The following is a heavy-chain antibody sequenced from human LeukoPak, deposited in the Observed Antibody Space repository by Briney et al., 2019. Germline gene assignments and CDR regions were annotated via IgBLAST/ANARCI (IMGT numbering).Heavy chain of an antibody. CDR2: VYYTGNT. J-gene: IGHJ4*02. D-gene: IGHD3/OR15-3a*01. Sequence: SETLSLTCTVSGVSISSSNSYWGRIRQPPGKGLEWIGSVYYTGNTYYNASLKSRVTIVIDTSKNQISLRLTSVTATDTAMYYCARQTGSGLFTLPGGQGTLVTVSS. CDR3: ARQTGSGLFTLP. V-gene: IGHV4-39*01. CDR1: GVSISSSNSY.